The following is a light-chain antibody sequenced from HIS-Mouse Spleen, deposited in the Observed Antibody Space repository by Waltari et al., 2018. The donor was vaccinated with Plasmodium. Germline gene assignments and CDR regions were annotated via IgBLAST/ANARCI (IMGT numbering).Light chain of an antibody. V-gene: IGLV3-10*01. J-gene: IGLJ3*02. CDR2: EDS. Sequence: SYELTQPPSVSVSPGQTARITCSGDALPTKYANWYQKKSGQAPVLVIYEDSKRPSGIPERFSGSSSGTMATLTISGAQVEDEADYYCYSAADNNLVFGGGTKLTVL. CDR3: YSAADNNLV. CDR1: ALPTKY.